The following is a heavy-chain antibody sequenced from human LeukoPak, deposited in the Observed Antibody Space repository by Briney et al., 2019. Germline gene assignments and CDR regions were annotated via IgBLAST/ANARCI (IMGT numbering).Heavy chain of an antibody. CDR3: ARADIVVVVGATRFFDY. CDR1: GFTFSSYW. CDR2: IKQDGSEK. D-gene: IGHD2-15*01. Sequence: GGSLRLSCAASGFTFSSYWMSWVRQAPGKGLEWVANIKQDGSEKYYVDSVKGRFTISRDNAKNSLYLQMNSLRAEDTAVYYCARADIVVVVGATRFFDYWGQGTLVTVSS. J-gene: IGHJ4*02. V-gene: IGHV3-7*01.